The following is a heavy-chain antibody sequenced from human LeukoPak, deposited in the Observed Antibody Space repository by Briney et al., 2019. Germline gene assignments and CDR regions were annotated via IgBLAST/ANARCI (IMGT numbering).Heavy chain of an antibody. V-gene: IGHV4-4*02. CDR1: GASISSNW. Sequence: ETLSLTCAVSGASISSNWWNWVRQPPGKGLEWIGEIHHSGSANYNPSLKSRVTISLDTSENHFSLRLSSVTAADTAVYYCVRDRGEFRYSHDYWGQGTLVTVSS. CDR3: VRDRGEFRYSHDY. D-gene: IGHD3-16*02. CDR2: IHHSGSA. J-gene: IGHJ4*02.